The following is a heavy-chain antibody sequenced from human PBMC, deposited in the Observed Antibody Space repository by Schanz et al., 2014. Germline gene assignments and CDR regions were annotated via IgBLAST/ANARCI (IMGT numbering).Heavy chain of an antibody. CDR1: GFTFADYY. Sequence: QVQLLESGGGLFKPGGSLRLSCAGSGFTFADYYMTWIRQAPGEGLEWISYVSSYDTTVSYADSVKGRFTISRDNAKNSLYLQMNSLRAEDTAVYYCARSYSSGWYPYYYGMDVWGQGTTVTVSS. CDR3: ARSYSSGWYPYYYGMDV. CDR2: VSSYDTTV. J-gene: IGHJ6*02. D-gene: IGHD6-19*01. V-gene: IGHV3-11*04.